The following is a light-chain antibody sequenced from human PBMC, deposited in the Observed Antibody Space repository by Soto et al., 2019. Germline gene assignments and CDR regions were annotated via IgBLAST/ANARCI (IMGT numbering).Light chain of an antibody. J-gene: IGKJ4*01. Sequence: EIVLTQSPAPLSLSPGERATLSCRASPSVSSYLAWYQQKPGQAPRLLIYDASNMATGIPARFSGSGSGTDFTLTISSLEPEDFAVYYCQQRSNWPPTFGGGTKVEIK. CDR2: DAS. CDR3: QQRSNWPPT. V-gene: IGKV3-11*01. CDR1: PSVSSY.